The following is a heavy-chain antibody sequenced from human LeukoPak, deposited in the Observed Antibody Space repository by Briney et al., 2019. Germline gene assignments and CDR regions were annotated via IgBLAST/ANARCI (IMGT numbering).Heavy chain of an antibody. Sequence: GGSLRLSCAASGFDFNVYTMNWVRQAPGKGLEWVSSISSTSRYIYYADSVRGRFTISRDNSKNTVNLQMNSLRAEDTALYYCAGGQMFTSGGFDDWGQGTLVTVSS. CDR1: GFDFNVYT. V-gene: IGHV3-21*04. CDR2: ISSTSRYI. CDR3: AGGQMFTSGGFDD. J-gene: IGHJ4*02. D-gene: IGHD6-19*01.